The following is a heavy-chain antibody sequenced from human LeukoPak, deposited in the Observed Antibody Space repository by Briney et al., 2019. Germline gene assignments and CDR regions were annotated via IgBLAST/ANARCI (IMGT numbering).Heavy chain of an antibody. J-gene: IGHJ4*02. CDR1: GFTFSSYW. D-gene: IGHD6-13*01. CDR2: IHSDGSSR. CDR3: ARDDAAPGIIFDY. Sequence: GGSLRLSCAASGFTFSSYWMHWVRQAPGKGLVWVSRIHSDGSSRKYADSVRGRFTISRDNAKKTLYLQMNSLRAEDTVVYFCARDDAAPGIIFDYWGQGTLVTVSS. V-gene: IGHV3-74*03.